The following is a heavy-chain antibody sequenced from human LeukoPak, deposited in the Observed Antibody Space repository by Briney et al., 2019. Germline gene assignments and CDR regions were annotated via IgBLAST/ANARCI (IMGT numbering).Heavy chain of an antibody. D-gene: IGHD3-10*01. Sequence: GGSLRLSCTASGFTFARCAMNWVRQAPGKGLEWVSYISSSSSNIHYADSVKGRFTISRGNAKNSLYLQMNSLTAEDTAVYYCVRDRSLGSQFYYYIDVWGKGTMVTVSS. CDR2: ISSSSSNI. CDR3: VRDRSLGSQFYYYIDV. CDR1: GFTFARCA. J-gene: IGHJ6*03. V-gene: IGHV3-48*01.